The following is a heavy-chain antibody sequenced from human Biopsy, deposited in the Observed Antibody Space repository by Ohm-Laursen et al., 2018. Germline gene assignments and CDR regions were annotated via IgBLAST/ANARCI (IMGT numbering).Heavy chain of an antibody. CDR2: ISYNERT. CDR3: VREPKTGTAEAWYFDL. Sequence: PSETLSLTRSVSGASVKTSGYFWAWIRQRPGKGLEWIGYISYNERTHYNPSLTSRLAISFDTSNNRISLQLRSVSVADTAVYYCVREPKTGTAEAWYFDLWGRGSPVTVPS. D-gene: IGHD3-9*01. CDR1: GASVKTSGYF. V-gene: IGHV4-31*03. J-gene: IGHJ2*01.